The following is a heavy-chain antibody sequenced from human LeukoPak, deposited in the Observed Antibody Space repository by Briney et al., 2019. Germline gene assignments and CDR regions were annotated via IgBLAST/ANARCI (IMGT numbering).Heavy chain of an antibody. CDR1: GYTFTGYY. Sequence: EASVKVSCKASGYTFTGYYMHWVRQAPGQGLEWMGWINPNSGGTNYAQKLQGRVTMTTDTSTSTAYMELRSLRSDDTAVYYCAREGGQWPRSFDYWGQGTLVTVSS. D-gene: IGHD6-19*01. CDR3: AREGGQWPRSFDY. CDR2: INPNSGGT. J-gene: IGHJ4*02. V-gene: IGHV1-2*02.